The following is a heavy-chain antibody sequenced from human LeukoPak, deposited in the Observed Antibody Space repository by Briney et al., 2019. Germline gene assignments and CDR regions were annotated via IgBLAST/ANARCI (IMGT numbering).Heavy chain of an antibody. CDR3: AKVAAVAGPGYFDY. CDR1: GGSISSYY. V-gene: IGHV4-59*08. Sequence: SETLSLTCTVSGGSISSYYWSWIREPPGKGLKWIGYSYYSGGTNYNPSLKSRVTISVDTSKNQFSLKLSSVTAADTAVYYCAKVAAVAGPGYFDYWGQGTLVTVSS. CDR2: SYYSGGT. D-gene: IGHD6-19*01. J-gene: IGHJ4*02.